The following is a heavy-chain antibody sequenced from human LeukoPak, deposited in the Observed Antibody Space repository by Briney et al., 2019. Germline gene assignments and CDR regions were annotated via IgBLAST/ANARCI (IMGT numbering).Heavy chain of an antibody. D-gene: IGHD3-10*01. CDR2: IYTSGST. V-gene: IGHV4-4*07. CDR1: GGSISSYY. CDR3: AAFYGSGSYHSAFDY. J-gene: IGHJ4*02. Sequence: SETLSLTCTASGGSISSYYWSWIRQPAGKGLEWIGRIYTSGSTNYNPSLKSRVTMSVDTSKNQFSLKLSSVTAADTAVYYCAAFYGSGSYHSAFDYWGQGTLVTVSS.